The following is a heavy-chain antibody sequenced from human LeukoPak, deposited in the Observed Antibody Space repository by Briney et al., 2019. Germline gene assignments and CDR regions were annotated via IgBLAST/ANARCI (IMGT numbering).Heavy chain of an antibody. D-gene: IGHD2-15*01. CDR1: GFIFSSYN. Sequence: PGGSLRLSCAASGFIFSSYNMDWVRQAPGKGLEWLSYITSDSSTIYYADSVKGRFTISRDNARNSLYLQMNSLRAEDTAVYYCARDGLAAATLHWCFDLWGRGTLVTVSS. CDR2: ITSDSSTI. J-gene: IGHJ2*01. V-gene: IGHV3-48*04. CDR3: ARDGLAAATLHWCFDL.